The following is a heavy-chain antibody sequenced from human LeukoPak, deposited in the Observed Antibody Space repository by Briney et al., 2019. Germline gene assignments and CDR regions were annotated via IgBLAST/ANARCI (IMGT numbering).Heavy chain of an antibody. V-gene: IGHV4-59*01. J-gene: IGHJ4*02. CDR1: GGSISSYY. D-gene: IGHD6-13*01. CDR3: ARALIWQQLSYFDY. CDR2: IYYSGST. Sequence: SETLSLTGTVFGGSISSYYWSWIQQPPGKGLEGIGYIYYSGSTNYNPSHKSRVTISVDTSKNQFSLKLSSVTAADTAVYYCARALIWQQLSYFDYWGQGTLVTVSS.